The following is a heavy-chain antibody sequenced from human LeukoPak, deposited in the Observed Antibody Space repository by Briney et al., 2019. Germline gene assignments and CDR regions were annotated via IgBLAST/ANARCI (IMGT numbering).Heavy chain of an antibody. CDR3: ARMDYYDSSGLIDY. CDR2: IYYTGRA. J-gene: IGHJ4*02. V-gene: IGHV4-59*01. CDR1: GGSISRYY. D-gene: IGHD3-22*01. Sequence: SETLSLTCTVSGGSISRYYWSWIRQPPGTGLEWIGYIYYTGRADYHPSLKSRVSMSVDTSKNHFSLRLTSVTAADTAVYFCARMDYYDSSGLIDYWGQGTLVTVSS.